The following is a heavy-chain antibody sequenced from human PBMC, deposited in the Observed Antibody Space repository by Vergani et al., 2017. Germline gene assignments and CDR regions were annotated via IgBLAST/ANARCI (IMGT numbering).Heavy chain of an antibody. J-gene: IGHJ4*02. D-gene: IGHD2/OR15-2a*01. CDR2: ISGHGVRT. CDR3: AREERSNTSPFVGD. V-gene: IGHV3-23*01. CDR1: GFTFSNSA. Sequence: EVHLLESGGGQVEAGGSLRLSCVASGFTFSNSAMSWVRQTSGKGLEWVSAISGHGVRTYYADSVKGRFTISRDNSKNTVYLQMNSLKAEDRATYYCAREERSNTSPFVGDWGQGTLVTV.